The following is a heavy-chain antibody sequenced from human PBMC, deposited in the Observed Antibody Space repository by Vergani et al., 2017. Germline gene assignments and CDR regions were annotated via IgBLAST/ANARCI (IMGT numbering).Heavy chain of an antibody. Sequence: QLQLQESGPGLVKPSETLSLTCTVSGGSISSSSYYWGWIRQPPGKGLEWIGSIYYSGSTYYNPSLKSRVTISVDTSKNQFSLKLSSVTAEDTAVYYCASGRASGYDPFIGYWGQGTLVTVSS. CDR1: GGSISSSSYY. J-gene: IGHJ4*02. V-gene: IGHV4-39*01. D-gene: IGHD5-12*01. CDR3: ASGRASGYDPFIGY. CDR2: IYYSGST.